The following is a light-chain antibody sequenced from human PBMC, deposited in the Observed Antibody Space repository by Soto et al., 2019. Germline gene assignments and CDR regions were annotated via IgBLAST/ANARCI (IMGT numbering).Light chain of an antibody. Sequence: QSVLTQSPSASASLGASVKLTCTLSSGHSSYAIAWHQQQPEKGPRYLMKLNSDGSHSKGDGIPDRFSGSSSGAERYLTISSLQSEDEADYYCQTWGTGSKGVGGGTKRTGL. J-gene: IGLJ2*01. CDR3: QTWGTGSKG. V-gene: IGLV4-69*01. CDR2: LNSDGSH. CDR1: SGHSSYA.